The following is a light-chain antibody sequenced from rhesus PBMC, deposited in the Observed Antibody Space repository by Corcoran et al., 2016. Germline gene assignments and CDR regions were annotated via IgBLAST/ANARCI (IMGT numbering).Light chain of an antibody. Sequence: ETVVTQSPATLSLSPGERATLSCRASQIVGSYLAWYQQKPGQAPRLLIYGASRRATGIPDRFSGRGSGTDFTLTISSLEPEDVGVYYCQQSSNLYSFGQGTKVEIK. CDR1: QIVGSY. V-gene: IGKV3-24*04. CDR2: GAS. CDR3: QQSSNLYS. J-gene: IGKJ2*01.